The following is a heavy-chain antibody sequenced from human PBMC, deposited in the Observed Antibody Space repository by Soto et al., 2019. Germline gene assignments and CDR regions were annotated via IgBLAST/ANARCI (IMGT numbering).Heavy chain of an antibody. Sequence: GGSLRLSCAASGFTFSSYGMHWVRQAPGKGLEWVAVISYDGSNKYYADSVKGRFTISRDNSKTTLYLQMNSLRAEDTAVYYCAKTRGSAVAGTFDYWGQGTLVTVSS. CDR1: GFTFSSYG. CDR3: AKTRGSAVAGTFDY. J-gene: IGHJ4*02. D-gene: IGHD6-19*01. V-gene: IGHV3-30*18. CDR2: ISYDGSNK.